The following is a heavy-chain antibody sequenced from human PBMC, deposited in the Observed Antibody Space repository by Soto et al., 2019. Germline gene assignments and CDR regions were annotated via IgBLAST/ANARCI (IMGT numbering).Heavy chain of an antibody. CDR2: IWYDGSNK. CDR1: GFTCSSYG. Sequence: FLRLPSAASGFTCSSYGVRRVRQAPGKGLEWVAVIWYDGSNKYYADSVKGRFTISRDNSKNTLYVQMNSLRAEDTAVYYCARDGQYDSSGSLDYWGQGTLVTVSS. CDR3: ARDGQYDSSGSLDY. V-gene: IGHV3-33*01. J-gene: IGHJ4*02. D-gene: IGHD3-22*01.